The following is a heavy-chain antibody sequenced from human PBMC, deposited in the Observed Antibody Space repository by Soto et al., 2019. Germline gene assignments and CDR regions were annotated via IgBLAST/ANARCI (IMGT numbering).Heavy chain of an antibody. CDR1: GYTFTSYG. J-gene: IGHJ4*02. Sequence: ASVKVSCKASGYTFTSYGISWVRQAPGQGLEWMGWISAYNGNTNYAQKLQGRVTMTTDTSTSTAYMELRSLRSDDTAVYYCARDLTQSGWSSPMSYWGQGTLVTVSS. D-gene: IGHD2-15*01. CDR2: ISAYNGNT. CDR3: ARDLTQSGWSSPMSY. V-gene: IGHV1-18*01.